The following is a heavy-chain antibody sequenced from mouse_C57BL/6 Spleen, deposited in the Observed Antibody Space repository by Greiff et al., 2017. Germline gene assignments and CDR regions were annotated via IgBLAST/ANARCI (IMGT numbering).Heavy chain of an antibody. CDR2: IYPGDGDT. V-gene: IGHV1-80*01. J-gene: IGHJ3*01. CDR3: ARPQLGGAWFAY. Sequence: QVQLQQSGAELVKPGASVKISCKASGYAFSSYWMNWVKQRPGKGLEWIGQIYPGDGDTNYNGKFKGKATLTADKSSSTAYMQLRSLTSEDSAVYFCARPQLGGAWFAYWGQGTLVTVSA. D-gene: IGHD4-1*02. CDR1: GYAFSSYW.